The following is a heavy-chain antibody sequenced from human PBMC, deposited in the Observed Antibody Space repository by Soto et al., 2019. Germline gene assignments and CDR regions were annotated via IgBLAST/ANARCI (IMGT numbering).Heavy chain of an antibody. V-gene: IGHV3-48*01. CDR3: ARGTYYSGDNGYYYFDF. CDR1: GFTFSSES. CDR2: ISRTSNVI. D-gene: IGHD3-3*01. J-gene: IGHJ4*02. Sequence: GGSLRLSCAASGFTFSSESMIWLRQAPGKGLEWVSFISRTSNVIYYVDSVKGRFTTSRDNGKNLLFLQMNDLRGEDTAVYYCARGTYYSGDNGYYYFDFWGKGTLVTVSS.